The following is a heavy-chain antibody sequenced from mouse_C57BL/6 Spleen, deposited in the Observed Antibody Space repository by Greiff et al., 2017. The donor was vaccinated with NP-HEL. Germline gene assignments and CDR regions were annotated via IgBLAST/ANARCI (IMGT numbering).Heavy chain of an antibody. CDR1: GYSFTSYY. CDR2: IYPGSGNT. D-gene: IGHD1-1*01. J-gene: IGHJ3*01. Sequence: QVHVKQSGPELVKPGASVKISCKASGYSFTSYYIHWVKQRPGQGLEWIGWIYPGSGNTKYNEKFKGKATLTADTSSSTAYMQLSSLTSEDSAVYYCARGYYGSSHAWFAYWGQGTLVTVSA. V-gene: IGHV1-66*01. CDR3: ARGYYGSSHAWFAY.